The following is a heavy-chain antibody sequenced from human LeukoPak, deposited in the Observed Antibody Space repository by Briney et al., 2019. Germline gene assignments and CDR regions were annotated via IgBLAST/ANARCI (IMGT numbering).Heavy chain of an antibody. CDR2: ILPDGSQK. D-gene: IGHD2-2*01. J-gene: IGHJ4*02. CDR1: DFTFDFYW. V-gene: IGHV3-7*01. Sequence: GSLRLSCVASDFTFDFYWMTWVRQTPGKGLEWLANILPDGSQKYYVDSVKGRFTIFRDNPKNSLYLQVNNLRAEDTAVYYCGRLAHNAWYAIDFWGQGTPVTVSS. CDR3: GRLAHNAWYAIDF.